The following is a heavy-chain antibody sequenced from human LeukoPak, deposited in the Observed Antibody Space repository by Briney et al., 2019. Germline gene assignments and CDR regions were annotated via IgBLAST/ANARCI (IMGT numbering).Heavy chain of an antibody. CDR2: IYYSGTT. J-gene: IGHJ4*02. V-gene: IGHV4-39*01. D-gene: IGHD3-10*01. CDR3: ARPAGSGSYFSYFDY. Sequence: SETLSLTCTVSGGSISSSSYYWGWIRQPPGKGLAWIGTIYYSGTTYYNPSLKSRVTISVDTSKNQFSLKLISVTAADTAVYYCARPAGSGSYFSYFDYWGQGTLVTVSS. CDR1: GGSISSSSYY.